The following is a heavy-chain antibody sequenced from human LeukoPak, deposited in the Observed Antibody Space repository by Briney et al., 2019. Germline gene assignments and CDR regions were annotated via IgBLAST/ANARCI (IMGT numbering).Heavy chain of an antibody. V-gene: IGHV3-48*01. J-gene: IGHJ4*02. CDR2: ISSSSSAI. CDR1: GFTFSSYS. Sequence: GGSLRLSCAASGFTFSSYSMNWVRQAPGKGLEWVSYISSSSSAIYYADSVKGRFTISRDNAKNSLYLQMNSLRAEDTAVYYCARDIAVAGDDYWGQGTLVTVSS. CDR3: ARDIAVAGDDY. D-gene: IGHD6-19*01.